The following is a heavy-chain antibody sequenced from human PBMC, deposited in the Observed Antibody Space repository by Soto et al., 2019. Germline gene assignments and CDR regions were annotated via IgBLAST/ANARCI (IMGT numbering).Heavy chain of an antibody. Sequence: SETLSLTCTVSGGSISSGGYYWSWIRQHPGKGLEWIGYIYYSGSTYYNPSLKSRVTISVDTSKNQLSLKLSSVTAADTAVYYCARGYCTNGVCYRPNWFDPWGQGTLVTVSS. V-gene: IGHV4-31*03. CDR2: IYYSGST. D-gene: IGHD2-8*01. J-gene: IGHJ5*02. CDR1: GGSISSGGYY. CDR3: ARGYCTNGVCYRPNWFDP.